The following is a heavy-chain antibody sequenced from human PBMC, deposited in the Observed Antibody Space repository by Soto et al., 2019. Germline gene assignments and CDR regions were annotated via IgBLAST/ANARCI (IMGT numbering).Heavy chain of an antibody. J-gene: IGHJ3*02. CDR1: GGSISSGGYY. V-gene: IGHV4-31*03. D-gene: IGHD3-9*01. CDR3: ARDSATILRYFDRLLPNAFDI. CDR2: IYYSGST. Sequence: QVQLQESGPGLVKPSQTLSLTCTVSGGSISSGGYYWSWIRQHPGKGLEWIGYIYYSGSTYYNPSLKSRVTISVDTSKNQFSMKLSSVTAADTAVYYCARDSATILRYFDRLLPNAFDIWGQGTMVTVSS.